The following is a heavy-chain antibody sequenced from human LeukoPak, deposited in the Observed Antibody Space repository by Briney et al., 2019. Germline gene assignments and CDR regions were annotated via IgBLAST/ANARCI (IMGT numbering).Heavy chain of an antibody. Sequence: GGSLRLSCAASGFTFSTYSMNWVRQAPGKGLECVSYISSSSSTIYYADSVNGRFTLSRANAKTSLYLQMNSLRAEEPAVYYCARGSPYYASRGQAPFDYWGPGTLVTVSS. CDR3: ARGSPYYASRGQAPFDY. D-gene: IGHD3-22*01. CDR2: ISSSSSTI. CDR1: GFTFSTYS. V-gene: IGHV3-48*01. J-gene: IGHJ4*02.